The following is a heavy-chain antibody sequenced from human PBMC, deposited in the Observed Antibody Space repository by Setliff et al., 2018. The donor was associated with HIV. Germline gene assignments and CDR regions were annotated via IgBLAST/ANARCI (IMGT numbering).Heavy chain of an antibody. CDR2: ISAYNGNT. D-gene: IGHD3-22*01. J-gene: IGHJ6*02. Sequence: ASVKVSCKASGYTFTDYGISWVRQAPGQGLEWMGWISAYNGNTKYAQKLQGRVTMTTDTSTSTAYMELRSLRSDDPAVYYCAREIGDYYDSSGYYPPTDYYYGMDVWGQGTTVTVSS. CDR1: GYTFTDYG. V-gene: IGHV1-18*01. CDR3: AREIGDYYDSSGYYPPTDYYYGMDV.